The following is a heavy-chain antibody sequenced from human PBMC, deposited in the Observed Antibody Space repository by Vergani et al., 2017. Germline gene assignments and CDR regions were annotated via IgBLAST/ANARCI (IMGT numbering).Heavy chain of an antibody. CDR1: GGSISSSSYY. D-gene: IGHD3-3*01. Sequence: QLQLQESGPGLVKPSETLSLTCTVSGGSISSSSYYWGWIRQPPGKGLEWIGSIYYSGSTYYNPSLKSRVTISVDTSKNQFSLKLSSVTAADTAVYYCARDRSIFGVVTNIRGKIFDYWGQGTLVTVSS. V-gene: IGHV4-39*07. CDR3: ARDRSIFGVVTNIRGKIFDY. J-gene: IGHJ4*02. CDR2: IYYSGST.